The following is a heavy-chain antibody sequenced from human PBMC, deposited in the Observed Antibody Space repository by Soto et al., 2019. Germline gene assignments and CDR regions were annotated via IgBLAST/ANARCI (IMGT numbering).Heavy chain of an antibody. V-gene: IGHV1-2*02. Sequence: ASVKVSCKASGYTFTGYYMHWVRQAPGQGLEWMGWINPNSGDTNYAQKFQGRVIMTRDTSISTAYMELSGLRSDDTAVYYCARGFYYDSGYWAAFDIWGQGTMVTVSS. J-gene: IGHJ3*02. CDR3: ARGFYYDSGYWAAFDI. CDR1: GYTFTGYY. CDR2: INPNSGDT. D-gene: IGHD3-22*01.